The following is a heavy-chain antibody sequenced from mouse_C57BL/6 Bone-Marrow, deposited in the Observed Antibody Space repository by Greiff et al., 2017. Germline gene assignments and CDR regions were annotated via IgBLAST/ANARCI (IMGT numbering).Heavy chain of an antibody. CDR1: GYTFTSYG. CDR2: IYPRSGNT. J-gene: IGHJ2*01. CDR3: ARGGYGSREDY. Sequence: VQLQESGAELARPGASVKLSCKASGYTFTSYGISWVKQRTGQGLEWIGEIYPRSGNTYYNEKFKGKATLTADKSSSTAYMELRSLTSEDSAVYFCARGGYGSREDYWGQGTTLTVSS. D-gene: IGHD1-1*01. V-gene: IGHV1-81*01.